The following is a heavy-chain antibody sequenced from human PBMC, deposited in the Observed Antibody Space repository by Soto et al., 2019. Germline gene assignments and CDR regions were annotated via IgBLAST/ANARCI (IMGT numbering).Heavy chain of an antibody. V-gene: IGHV4-59*01. J-gene: IGHJ6*02. Sequence: LSLTCTVSGGSICGDSWSWIRQSPGKGLDFIGYIYHSGSTNYNPSLKSRVTISMDTSKNQFSLRLSSVTAADTAVYYCARAGIVQVSYAMDVWGQGTTVTVSS. CDR2: IYHSGST. D-gene: IGHD2-8*01. CDR3: ARAGIVQVSYAMDV. CDR1: GGSICGDS.